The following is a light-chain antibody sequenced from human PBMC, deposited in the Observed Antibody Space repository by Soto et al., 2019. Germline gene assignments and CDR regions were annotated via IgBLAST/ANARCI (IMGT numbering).Light chain of an antibody. CDR2: AAS. Sequence: AIQMTQSPSSLSAAVGDRVTITCRASQDIRNELGWYQQKPGKAPNLLIYAASSLHTGVPSRFSGSGSGSYFTLTISGLQPDDFATYSCLQDYNYPRTFGRGTKVEVK. CDR3: LQDYNYPRT. V-gene: IGKV1-6*02. CDR1: QDIRNE. J-gene: IGKJ1*01.